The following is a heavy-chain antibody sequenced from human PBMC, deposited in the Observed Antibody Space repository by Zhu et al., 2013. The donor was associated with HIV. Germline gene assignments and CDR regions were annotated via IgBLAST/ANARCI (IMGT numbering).Heavy chain of an antibody. Sequence: QVQLVQSGAEVKKPGSSVKLSCKSSGASFSSYTISWVRQAPGQGLEWMGGIIPMLGTPNYAQKMQDRVTITADESTGTTYMELRSLRFEDTAVYYCARDPEDYYTTWGQGTLVTVSS. D-gene: IGHD3-3*01. CDR2: IIPMLGTP. CDR3: ARDPEDYYTT. J-gene: IGHJ1*01. V-gene: IGHV1-69*12. CDR1: GASFSSYT.